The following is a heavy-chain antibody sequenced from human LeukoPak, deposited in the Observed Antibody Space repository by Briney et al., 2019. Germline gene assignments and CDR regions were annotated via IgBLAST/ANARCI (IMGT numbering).Heavy chain of an antibody. CDR1: GFTFSSYG. D-gene: IGHD3-9*01. CDR2: ISYDGSNK. Sequence: GGSLRLSCAASGFTFSSYGMHWVRQAPGKGLEWVAAISYDGSNKYYADSVKGRFTISRDNSKNTLYLQMNSLRAEDTAVYYCARGLRYFDWLVLMAFDYWGQGTLVTVSS. V-gene: IGHV3-30*03. J-gene: IGHJ4*02. CDR3: ARGLRYFDWLVLMAFDY.